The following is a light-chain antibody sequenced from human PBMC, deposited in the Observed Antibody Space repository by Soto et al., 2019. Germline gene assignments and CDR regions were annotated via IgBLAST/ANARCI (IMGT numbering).Light chain of an antibody. Sequence: DIQMTQSPSSLSPSVEERVIITCRASQSISNHLNWYQQKPGKAPKLLIFAASSLQSGVPSRFSGSRSGPDFTLTISSLQPEDFATYYCQQSYSSPPTFRQGTKVDSK. J-gene: IGKJ1*01. V-gene: IGKV1-39*01. CDR1: QSISNH. CDR3: QQSYSSPPT. CDR2: AAS.